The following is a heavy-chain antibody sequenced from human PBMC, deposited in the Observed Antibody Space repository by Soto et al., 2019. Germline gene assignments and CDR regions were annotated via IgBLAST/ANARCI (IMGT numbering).Heavy chain of an antibody. Sequence: QVQLVQSGAEVKKPGASVKVSCKASGYTFTSYGISWVRQAPGQGLEWMGWISAYNGNTNYAQKLQGRVTMTTDTSTITAPMERTSLGSDDTAVDYCARGSAEAEAGYFDYWGHGTLVTVSS. V-gene: IGHV1-18*01. CDR2: ISAYNGNT. J-gene: IGHJ4*01. CDR1: GYTFTSYG. D-gene: IGHD6-13*01. CDR3: ARGSAEAEAGYFDY.